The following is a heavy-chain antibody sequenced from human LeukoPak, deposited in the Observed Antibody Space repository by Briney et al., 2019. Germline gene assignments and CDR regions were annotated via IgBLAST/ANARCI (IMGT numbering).Heavy chain of an antibody. J-gene: IGHJ4*02. CDR2: IYYSGST. V-gene: IGHV4-39*01. D-gene: IGHD3-3*01. CDR3: ARRDFWSGYHFDY. CDR1: GGSISSSSYY. Sequence: PSETLSLTCTVSGGSISSSSYYWGWIRQPPGKGLEWIGSIYYSGSTYYNPSLKSRVTISVDTSKNQFSLKLSSVTAADTAVYYCARRDFWSGYHFDYWGQGTLVTVSS.